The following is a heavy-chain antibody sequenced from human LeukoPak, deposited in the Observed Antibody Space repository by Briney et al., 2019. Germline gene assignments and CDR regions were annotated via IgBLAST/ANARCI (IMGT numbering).Heavy chain of an antibody. D-gene: IGHD1-26*01. CDR3: AKAVGATDFDY. CDR1: GFTFSSYA. CDR2: MSGTGGRT. V-gene: IGHV3-23*01. Sequence: GGSLRLSCAASGFTFSSYAMSWVRQAPGKGLEWVSAMSGTGGRTYYADSVKGRFTISRDNSKNTLYLQMNSLRAEDTAVYYCAKAVGATDFDYWGQGTLVTVSS. J-gene: IGHJ4*02.